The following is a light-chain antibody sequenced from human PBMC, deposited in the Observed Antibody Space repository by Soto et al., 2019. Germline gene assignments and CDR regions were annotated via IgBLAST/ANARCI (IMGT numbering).Light chain of an antibody. V-gene: IGLV2-14*01. CDR1: GGDIGAYNY. CDR2: EVI. J-gene: IGLJ1*01. Sequence: QSALTQPASVSGSPGQSITISCAGTGGDIGAYNYVSWYQQHPGKAPKLMIYEVIRRPSGISNRFSGSKSGNTASLTISTLQAEDEADYYCSSYTSTSLLVFGTGTKLTVL. CDR3: SSYTSTSLLV.